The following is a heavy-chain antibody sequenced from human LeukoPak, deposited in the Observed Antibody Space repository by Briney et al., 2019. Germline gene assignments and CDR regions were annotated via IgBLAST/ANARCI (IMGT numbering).Heavy chain of an antibody. D-gene: IGHD3-3*01. CDR2: INPNSGGT. V-gene: IGHV1-2*02. CDR1: GYTFTGYY. Sequence: ASVKVSCKASGYTFTGYYMRWVRQAPGQGLEWMGWINPNSGGTNYAQKFQGRVTMTRDTSISTAYMELSRLRSDDTAVYYCAIYDFWSGYSANWFDPWGQGTLVTVSS. CDR3: AIYDFWSGYSANWFDP. J-gene: IGHJ5*02.